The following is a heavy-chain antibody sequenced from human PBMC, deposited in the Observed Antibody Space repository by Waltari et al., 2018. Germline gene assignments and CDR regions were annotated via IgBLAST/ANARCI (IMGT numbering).Heavy chain of an antibody. CDR3: AKGSWYGDYYYYMDV. CDR1: GYSIRSGYY. J-gene: IGHJ6*03. CDR2: IYTSGST. D-gene: IGHD6-13*01. V-gene: IGHV4-38-2*01. Sequence: QVQLQESGPGLVKPSETLSLTCAVSGYSIRSGYYWGWTRQPPGKGLEWIGRIYTSGSTNYNPSLKSRFTMSVDTSKNQFSLKLSSVTAADTAVYYCAKGSWYGDYYYYMDVWGKGTTVTVSS.